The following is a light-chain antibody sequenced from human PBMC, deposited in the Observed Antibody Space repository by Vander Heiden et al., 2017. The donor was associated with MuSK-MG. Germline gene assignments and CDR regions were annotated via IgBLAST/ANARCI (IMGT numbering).Light chain of an antibody. V-gene: IGKV1-5*01. CDR3: QQRSNCHT. Sequence: EIHTTQSPSALSSSPGDRATITCRASQSLGRYLAWYQQKPGQAPNLLIYDASTIASGVPSRFSGSGSGTEFTLTISSLEPEDFAIYHCQQRSNCHTFGQGTKLEIK. J-gene: IGKJ2*01. CDR2: DAS. CDR1: QSLGRY.